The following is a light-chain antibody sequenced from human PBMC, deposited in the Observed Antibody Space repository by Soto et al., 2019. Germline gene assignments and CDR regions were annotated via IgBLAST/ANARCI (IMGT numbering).Light chain of an antibody. CDR2: GAS. Sequence: EIVLTQSPGTLSLSPGERATLSCRAGQTVSSNYLAWNQQKPGQAPRLLIHGASNRATGIPDRFSGSGSGTDFTLTISRLEPEDSAVYYCQQFGSPWTFGQGTRLEI. CDR3: QQFGSPWT. V-gene: IGKV3-20*01. CDR1: QTVSSNY. J-gene: IGKJ2*02.